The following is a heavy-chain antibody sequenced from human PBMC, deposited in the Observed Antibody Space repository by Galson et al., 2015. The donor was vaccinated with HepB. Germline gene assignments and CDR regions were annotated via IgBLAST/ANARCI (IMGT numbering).Heavy chain of an antibody. D-gene: IGHD6-19*01. CDR3: ARVLLPGAVAGTGDWFDP. CDR1: GYSISSGYY. V-gene: IGHV4-38-2*01. J-gene: IGHJ5*02. CDR2: IYHSGST. Sequence: LSLTCAVSGYSISSGYYWGWIRQPPGKGLGWIGSIYHSGSTYYNPSLKSRVTISVDTSKNQFSLKLSSVTAADTAVYYCARVLLPGAVAGTGDWFDPWGQGTLVTVSS.